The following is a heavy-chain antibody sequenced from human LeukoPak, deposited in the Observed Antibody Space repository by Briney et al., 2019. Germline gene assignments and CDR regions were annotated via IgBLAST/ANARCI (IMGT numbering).Heavy chain of an antibody. J-gene: IGHJ4*02. CDR1: GGSISSYY. Sequence: PSETLSLTCTVSGGSISSYYWSWIRQPPGKGLEWIGYIYYSGSTNYNPSLKSRVTISVDTFKNQFSLELSSVTAADTAVYYCARAPGYSYGYSFDYWGQGTLVTVSS. CDR3: ARAPGYSYGYSFDY. V-gene: IGHV4-59*01. D-gene: IGHD5-18*01. CDR2: IYYSGST.